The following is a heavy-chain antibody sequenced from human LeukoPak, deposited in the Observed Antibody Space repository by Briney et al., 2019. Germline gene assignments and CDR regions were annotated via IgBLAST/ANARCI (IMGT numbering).Heavy chain of an antibody. J-gene: IGHJ5*02. D-gene: IGHD6-13*01. CDR2: IHPGDSDT. V-gene: IGHV5-51*01. CDR1: GYSFTSYW. CDR3: ARAAADLSSWNWFDP. Sequence: GESLKISCKGSGYSFTSYWIGWVRQMPGKGLEWMGIIHPGDSDTRYSPSFQGQVTISADKSISTAYLQWSSLKASDTAMYYCARAAADLSSWNWFDPWGQGTLVTVSS.